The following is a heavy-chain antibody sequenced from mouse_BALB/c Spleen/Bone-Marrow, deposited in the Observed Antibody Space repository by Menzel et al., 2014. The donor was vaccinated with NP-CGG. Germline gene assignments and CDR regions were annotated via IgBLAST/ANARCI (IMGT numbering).Heavy chain of an antibody. J-gene: IGHJ4*01. V-gene: IGHV1-14*01. D-gene: IGHD1-2*01. CDR2: INPYNDGT. CDR1: GYTFTSYV. CDR3: ARGGYYGYYAMDY. Sequence: VQLQHSGPELVKPGASVKMSCKASGYTFTSYVMHWVKRKPGQGLEWIGYINPYNDGTKYNEKFKGKATLTSDKSSSTAYMELSSLTSEDSAVYYCARGGYYGYYAMDYWGQGTSVTVSS.